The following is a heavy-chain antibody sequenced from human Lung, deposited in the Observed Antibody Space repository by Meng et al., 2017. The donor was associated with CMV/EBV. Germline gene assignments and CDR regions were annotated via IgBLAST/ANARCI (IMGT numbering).Heavy chain of an antibody. CDR1: GFIFSNYY. V-gene: IGHV3-11*04. Sequence: SGFIFSNYYVTWIRQAPGKGLEWVSYISNSGSTIYYADSVRGRFTISRDNAKNSLYLQMNSLRAEDTAVYYCARSRTQPRSYYFDYWGQGTLVTVSS. CDR3: ARSRTQPRSYYFDY. CDR2: ISNSGSTI. D-gene: IGHD1-14*01. J-gene: IGHJ4*02.